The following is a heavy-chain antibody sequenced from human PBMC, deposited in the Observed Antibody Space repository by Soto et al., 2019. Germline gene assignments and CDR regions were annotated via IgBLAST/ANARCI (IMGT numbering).Heavy chain of an antibody. J-gene: IGHJ5*01. CDR3: ARAHEVAWFDS. D-gene: IGHD2-15*01. V-gene: IGHV3-21*01. Sequence: GSLRLSCAASGFSFSSYTMNWVRQAPGKGLQWVSSITNRGTHTYSADSVKGRFTISRDNDKNSLYLQMNNLRAEDTAIYFCARAHEVAWFDSWGLGTLVTVSS. CDR1: GFSFSSYT. CDR2: ITNRGTHT.